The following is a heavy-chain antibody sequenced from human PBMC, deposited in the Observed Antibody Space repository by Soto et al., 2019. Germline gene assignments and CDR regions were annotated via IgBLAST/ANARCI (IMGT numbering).Heavy chain of an antibody. CDR2: IYYSGST. V-gene: IGHV4-59*01. J-gene: IGHJ3*02. Sequence: SETLSLTCTVSGGSTSSYYWSWIRQPPGKGLEWIGYIYYSGSTNHNPSLKSRVTISVDTSKNQFSLKLSSVTAADTAVYYRARVEDIAARPDLRAFDIWGQGTMVTVSS. D-gene: IGHD6-6*01. CDR3: ARVEDIAARPDLRAFDI. CDR1: GGSTSSYY.